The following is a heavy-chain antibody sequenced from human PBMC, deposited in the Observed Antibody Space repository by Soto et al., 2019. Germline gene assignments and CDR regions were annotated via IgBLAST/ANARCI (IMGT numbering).Heavy chain of an antibody. V-gene: IGHV3-73*01. Sequence: PGGSLRLSCAASGFTLSGFDVRWVRQAAGEGLEWVARIKTKVESYATEYAASVKGRFSISRDDSKNTAYLEMNSLKTEDTAVYYCTRRHCSGGGCYSDFDFWGQGSLVTVSS. CDR3: TRRHCSGGGCYSDFDF. J-gene: IGHJ4*02. D-gene: IGHD2-15*01. CDR1: GFTLSGFD. CDR2: IKTKVESYAT.